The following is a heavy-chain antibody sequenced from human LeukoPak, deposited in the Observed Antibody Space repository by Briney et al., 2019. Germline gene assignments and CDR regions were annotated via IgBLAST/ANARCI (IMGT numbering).Heavy chain of an antibody. CDR2: IYTSGST. CDR3: ARGPQDYGGHSDYNDGFDI. Sequence: MPSETLSLTCTVSDGSISGYYWSWIRQPAGKGLEWIGRIYTSGSTNYNPSLKSRVTMSVDTSKNHFSLKLSSVTAADTAVYYCARGPQDYGGHSDYNDGFDIWGQGTMVTVSS. J-gene: IGHJ3*02. V-gene: IGHV4-4*07. CDR1: DGSISGYY. D-gene: IGHD4-23*01.